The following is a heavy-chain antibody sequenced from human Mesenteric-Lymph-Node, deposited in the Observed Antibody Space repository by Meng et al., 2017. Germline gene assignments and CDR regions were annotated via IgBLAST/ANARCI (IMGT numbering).Heavy chain of an antibody. D-gene: IGHD5-12*01. V-gene: IGHV3-23*01. CDR1: GFTFSNYA. CDR2: ISGSGRST. CDR3: ARGSVDIVATTDY. J-gene: IGHJ4*02. Sequence: GGSLRLSCAASGFTFSNYAMSWVRQAPGKGLEWVSSISGSGRSTYYADSAKGRFTIYRDNSKNTVYLQMNSLRAEDTAVYYCARGSVDIVATTDYWGQGTLVTVSS.